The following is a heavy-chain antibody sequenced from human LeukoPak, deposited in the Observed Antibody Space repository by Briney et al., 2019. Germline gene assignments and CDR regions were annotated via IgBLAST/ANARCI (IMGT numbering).Heavy chain of an antibody. CDR1: GFTFSSYD. D-gene: IGHD6-19*01. J-gene: IGHJ4*02. CDR3: ARRALAVAGTPFDY. Sequence: GGSLRLSCAASGFTFSSYDMYWVRQATGKGLEWVSAIGTAGDTYYPGSVKGRFTISRENAKNSLYLQMNSLRAGDTAVYYCARRALAVAGTPFDYWGQGTLVTVSS. V-gene: IGHV3-13*01. CDR2: IGTAGDT.